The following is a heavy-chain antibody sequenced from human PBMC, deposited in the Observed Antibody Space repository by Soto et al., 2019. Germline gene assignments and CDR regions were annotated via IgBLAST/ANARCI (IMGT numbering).Heavy chain of an antibody. J-gene: IGHJ4*02. D-gene: IGHD2-15*01. CDR3: ATNTERYCSGGSCYYFDY. CDR2: ISYDGSNK. V-gene: IGHV3-30*09. CDR1: GFIFSSYA. Sequence: QVQLVESGGGVVQPGRSLRLSCAASGFIFSSYAMHWVRQAPGKGLEWVAVISYDGSNKYYADSVKGRFAISRDTSKNPXHLQMNSLRVEDTTVYYCATNTERYCSGGSCYYFDYWGQGTLVTVSS.